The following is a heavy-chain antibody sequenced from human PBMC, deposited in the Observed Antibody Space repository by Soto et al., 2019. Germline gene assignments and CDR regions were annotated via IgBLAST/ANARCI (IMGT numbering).Heavy chain of an antibody. Sequence: QVQLVQSGAEVKKPGASLKVSCKASGYTFTSYDITWVRQATGQGLEWMGWMNPNSGNTGHAQKFQGRVTMTRNTSMSTAYMELSSLRSEDTAVYDCARVAAAGTNWFDPWGQGTLVTVSS. CDR3: ARVAAAGTNWFDP. CDR1: GYTFTSYD. D-gene: IGHD6-13*01. CDR2: MNPNSGNT. J-gene: IGHJ5*02. V-gene: IGHV1-8*01.